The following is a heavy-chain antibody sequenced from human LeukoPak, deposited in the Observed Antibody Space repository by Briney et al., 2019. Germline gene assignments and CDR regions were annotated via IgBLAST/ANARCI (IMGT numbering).Heavy chain of an antibody. V-gene: IGHV3-11*06. CDR3: ARDGWSVQHPHGY. CDR1: GFTFSDYY. Sequence: PGGSLRLSCAASGFTFSDYYMSWIRQAPGKGLEWVSYISSSGSYTNYADSAKGRFTISRDNAKNSLYLQMNSLRAEDTAVYYCARDGWSVQHPHGYWGQGTLVTVSS. CDR2: ISSSGSYT. D-gene: IGHD2-15*01. J-gene: IGHJ4*02.